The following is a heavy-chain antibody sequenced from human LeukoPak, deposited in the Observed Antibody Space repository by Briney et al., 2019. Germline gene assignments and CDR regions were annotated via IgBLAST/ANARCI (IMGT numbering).Heavy chain of an antibody. Sequence: PLASVKVSCKASGYTFTSYAMHWVRQAPGQRLEWMGWINAGNGNTKYSQKFQGRVTITRDTSASTAYMELSSLRSEDTAVYYCARGAWVTIFGVADAGFDYWGQGTLVTVSS. CDR2: INAGNGNT. CDR1: GYTFTSYA. CDR3: ARGAWVTIFGVADAGFDY. V-gene: IGHV1-3*01. J-gene: IGHJ4*02. D-gene: IGHD3-3*01.